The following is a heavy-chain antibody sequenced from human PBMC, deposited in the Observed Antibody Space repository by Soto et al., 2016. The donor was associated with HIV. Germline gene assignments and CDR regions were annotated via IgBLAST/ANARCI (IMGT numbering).Heavy chain of an antibody. CDR2: IYSGGST. D-gene: IGHD6-19*01. J-gene: IGHJ4*02. CDR1: GFTVSSNY. V-gene: IGHV3-66*01. CDR3: ARDAGYSSGWGFDY. Sequence: EVQLVESGGGLVQPGGSLRLSCAASGFTVSSNYMSWVRQAPGKGLEWVSVIYSGGSTYYADSVKGRFTISRDNSKNTLYLRMNSLRAEDTAVYYCARDAGYSSGWGFDYWGQGTLVSVSS.